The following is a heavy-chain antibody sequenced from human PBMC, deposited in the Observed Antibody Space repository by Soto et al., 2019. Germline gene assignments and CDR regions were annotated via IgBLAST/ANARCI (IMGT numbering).Heavy chain of an antibody. CDR1: GYTFTSYA. V-gene: IGHV1-3*01. D-gene: IGHD5-18*01. Sequence: ASVKVSCKASGYTFTSYAIHWVRQAPGQRLEWMGWINAGNGNTKYSQKLQGRVSITRDTSASTVYMELSSLRSEDTAVYYCAREQLWSRDPYYHYGMDVWGQGTTVTVSS. J-gene: IGHJ6*02. CDR2: INAGNGNT. CDR3: AREQLWSRDPYYHYGMDV.